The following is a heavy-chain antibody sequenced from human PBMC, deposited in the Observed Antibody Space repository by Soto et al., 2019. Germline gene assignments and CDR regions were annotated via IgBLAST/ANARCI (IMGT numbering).Heavy chain of an antibody. J-gene: IGHJ3*02. D-gene: IGHD6-25*01. Sequence: EVQLLESGGGLVQPGGSLRLSCAASGFTFSTHAMIWVRQAPGKGLNWVSTVDVGGGSTYYTDSVKGRFTVSRDNSKNTEYLQLNTLRADDTAIYFCARDSGPAGGGACDIWGQGTMVTVSS. CDR2: VDVGGGST. CDR1: GFTFSTHA. V-gene: IGHV3-23*01. CDR3: ARDSGPAGGGACDI.